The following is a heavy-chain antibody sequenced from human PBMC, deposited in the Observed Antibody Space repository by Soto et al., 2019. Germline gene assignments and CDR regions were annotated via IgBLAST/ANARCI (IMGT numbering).Heavy chain of an antibody. D-gene: IGHD6-13*01. Sequence: GGSLRLSCAASGFTFSSYGMHWVRQAPGKGLEWVAVISYDGSNKYYADSVKGRFTISRDNSKNTLYLQMNSLRAEDTAVYYCAKDGIPYSSSSASYFDYWGQGTLVTVSS. V-gene: IGHV3-30*18. CDR1: GFTFSSYG. CDR2: ISYDGSNK. CDR3: AKDGIPYSSSSASYFDY. J-gene: IGHJ4*02.